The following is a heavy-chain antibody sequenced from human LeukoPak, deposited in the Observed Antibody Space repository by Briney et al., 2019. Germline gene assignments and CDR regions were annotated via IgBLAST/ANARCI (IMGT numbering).Heavy chain of an antibody. J-gene: IGHJ2*01. CDR2: IYYSGST. CDR1: GGSISSSSYY. V-gene: IGHV4-39*07. D-gene: IGHD4-23*01. Sequence: SETLSLTCTVSGGSISSSSYYWGWIRQPPGKGLEWIGSIYYSGSTYYNPSLKSRVTISVDTSKNQFSLKLSSLTAADTAVYYCARVEVNPPDRYFDLWGRGTLVTVSS. CDR3: ARVEVNPPDRYFDL.